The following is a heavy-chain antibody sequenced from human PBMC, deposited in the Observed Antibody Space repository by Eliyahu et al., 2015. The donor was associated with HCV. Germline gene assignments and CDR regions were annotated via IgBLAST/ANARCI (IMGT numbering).Heavy chain of an antibody. CDR2: ISYDGSNK. V-gene: IGHV3-30*18. J-gene: IGHJ3*02. Sequence: APGKGLEWVAVISYDGSNKYYADSVKGRFTISRDNSKNTLYLQMNSLRAEXTAVYYCAKDPGGDLYAFDIWGQGTMVTVSS. CDR3: AKDPGGDLYAFDI. D-gene: IGHD2-21*02.